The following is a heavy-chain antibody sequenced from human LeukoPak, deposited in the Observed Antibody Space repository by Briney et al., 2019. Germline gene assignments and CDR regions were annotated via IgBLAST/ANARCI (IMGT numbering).Heavy chain of an antibody. CDR1: GYTFTSYG. Sequence: ASAKVSCKASGYTFTSYGISWVRQAPGQGLEWMGWISAYNGNTNYAQKLQGRVTMTTDTSTSTAYMELRSLRSDDTAVYYCARDQGSMIVVVITMRYYYYGMDVWGQGTTVTVSS. J-gene: IGHJ6*02. CDR2: ISAYNGNT. CDR3: ARDQGSMIVVVITMRYYYYGMDV. D-gene: IGHD3-22*01. V-gene: IGHV1-18*01.